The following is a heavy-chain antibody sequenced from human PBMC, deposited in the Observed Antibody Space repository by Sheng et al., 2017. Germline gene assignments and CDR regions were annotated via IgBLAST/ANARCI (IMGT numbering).Heavy chain of an antibody. CDR1: DSSSVTT. CDR3: VRAVSD. J-gene: IGHJ4*02. V-gene: IGHV3-66*02. Sequence: EVQVVESGGGLVQPGGSRRDSPVQPLDSSSVTTIWSGFARLQQRDWSGSHPFGWAGRTHYADSVKGRFTASRDASKNMMYLEMNSLRVADTAVYYCVRAVSDWGQGTLVTVSS. CDR2: FGWAGRT.